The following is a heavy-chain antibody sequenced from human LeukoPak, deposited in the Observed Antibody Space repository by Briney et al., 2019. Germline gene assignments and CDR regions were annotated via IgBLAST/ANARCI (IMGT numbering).Heavy chain of an antibody. CDR3: ARGTYSSSWFHY. CDR2: INYSGST. J-gene: IGHJ4*02. Sequence: SETLSLTCTVSGGSISSYYWNWIRQPPGKGLEWIGYINYSGSTVYNPSLKSRVTISVDTSKNQFSLKLSSVTAADTAVYYCARGTYSSSWFHYWGQGTLVTVSS. V-gene: IGHV4-59*01. D-gene: IGHD6-13*01. CDR1: GGSISSYY.